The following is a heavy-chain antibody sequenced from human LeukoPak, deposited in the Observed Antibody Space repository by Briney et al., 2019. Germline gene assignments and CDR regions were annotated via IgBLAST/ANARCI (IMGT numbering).Heavy chain of an antibody. D-gene: IGHD5-24*01. CDR1: GFTFSSYG. Sequence: GGSLRLSCAASGFTFSSYGMNWVRQAPGKGLEWVSYIDGSSRAIYYADSVKGRFTVSRDNAKNSLFLQMNSLRDEDTAIYFCARKMALWGQGTLVTVSS. CDR2: IDGSSRAI. J-gene: IGHJ4*02. V-gene: IGHV3-48*02. CDR3: ARKMAL.